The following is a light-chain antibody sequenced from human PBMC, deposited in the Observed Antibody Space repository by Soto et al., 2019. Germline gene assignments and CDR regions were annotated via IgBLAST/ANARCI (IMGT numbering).Light chain of an antibody. V-gene: IGKV3-15*01. J-gene: IGKJ5*01. Sequence: IVLTQSPATVSVSPGERATLSCRATETVSTNLAWFQRKAGQPPRLLIYGSSTRATGVPDRFSGSGSGTEFALIISSLQSEDVAVYYCQQYSNWPPAITFGQGTRLEIK. CDR1: ETVSTN. CDR3: QQYSNWPPAIT. CDR2: GSS.